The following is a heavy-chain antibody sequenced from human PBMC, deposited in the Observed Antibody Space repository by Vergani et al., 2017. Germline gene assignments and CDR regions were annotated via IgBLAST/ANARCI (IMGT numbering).Heavy chain of an antibody. CDR1: GFTFSSYA. J-gene: IGHJ4*02. D-gene: IGHD3-9*01. V-gene: IGHV3-23*01. CDR2: ISGSGGST. Sequence: EVQLLESGGGLVQPGGSLRLSCAASGFTFSSYAMSWVRQAPGKGLEWVSAISGSGGSTYYADSVKGRFTISRDNSKNTLYLQMNSLRAEDTAVYFCAGGGRPLPTLDYXFDYWGQGTLVTVSS. CDR3: AGGGRPLPTLDYXFDY.